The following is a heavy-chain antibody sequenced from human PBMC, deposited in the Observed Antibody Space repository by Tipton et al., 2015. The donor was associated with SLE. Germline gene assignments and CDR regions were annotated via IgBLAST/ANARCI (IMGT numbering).Heavy chain of an antibody. Sequence: QVQLVQSGAEVKKPGSSVKVSCKASGGTFSSYAISWVRQAPGQGLEWMGGIIPIFGTANYAQKFQGRGTITADESTSTAYMELSSLRSEDTAVYYCARDALPWYYYDSSGYPSYWGQGTLVTVSS. D-gene: IGHD3-22*01. CDR1: GGTFSSYA. J-gene: IGHJ4*02. CDR3: ARDALPWYYYDSSGYPSY. V-gene: IGHV1-69*01. CDR2: IIPIFGTA.